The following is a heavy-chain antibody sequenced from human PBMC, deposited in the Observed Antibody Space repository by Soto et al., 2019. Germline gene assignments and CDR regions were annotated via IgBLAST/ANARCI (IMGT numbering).Heavy chain of an antibody. CDR3: ARQTSITMIVVVTRGAFDF. CDR1: DGYMGSNY. CDR2: IYYSGST. V-gene: IGHV4-59*08. D-gene: IGHD3-22*01. J-gene: IGHJ3*01. Sequence: ILSHTCTVSDGYMGSNYWTWLRQPPGKGLEWIGYIYYSGSTNYNPSLKSRVTISVDTSKNQFSLKLSSVTAADTAVYYCARQTSITMIVVVTRGAFDFLGQGTMVTVSS.